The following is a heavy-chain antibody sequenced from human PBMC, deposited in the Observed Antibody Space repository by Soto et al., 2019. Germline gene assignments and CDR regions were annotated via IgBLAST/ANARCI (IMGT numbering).Heavy chain of an antibody. Sequence: PSETLSLTCAVYGGSFSGYYWSWIRQPPGKGLEWIGEINHSGSTNYNPSLKSRVTISVDTSKNQFSLKLSSVTAADTAVYYCASSRGWYYYYGMDVWGQGTTVTGS. V-gene: IGHV4-34*01. D-gene: IGHD6-19*01. J-gene: IGHJ6*02. CDR1: GGSFSGYY. CDR3: ASSRGWYYYYGMDV. CDR2: INHSGST.